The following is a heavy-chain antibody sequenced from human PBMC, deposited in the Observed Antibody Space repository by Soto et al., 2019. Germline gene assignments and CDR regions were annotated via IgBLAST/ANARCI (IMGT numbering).Heavy chain of an antibody. J-gene: IGHJ4*02. CDR3: AKPLDYGDYYFDY. V-gene: IGHV3-30*18. CDR1: GFTFSSYG. D-gene: IGHD4-17*01. CDR2: ISYDGSNK. Sequence: GGSLRLSCAASGFTFSSYGMHWVRQAPGKGLEWVAVISYDGSNKYYADSVKGRFTISRDNSKNTLYLQMNSLRAEDTAVYYCAKPLDYGDYYFDYCGQGT.